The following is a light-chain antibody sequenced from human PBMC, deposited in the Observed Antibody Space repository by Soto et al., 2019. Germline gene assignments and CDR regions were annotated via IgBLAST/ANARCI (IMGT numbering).Light chain of an antibody. V-gene: IGKV3-20*01. CDR2: GAS. J-gene: IGKJ2*01. CDR3: RQYDTSPPTYN. Sequence: EIVLTQSPGTLSLSPGERATLSCKTSQSVANMYLAWYQQKPAQAPRLLVYGASNRATGIPDRFSGSGSGIDFTLTISGLEPEDFAVYYFRQYDTSPPTYNFGAGTKLEI. CDR1: QSVANMY.